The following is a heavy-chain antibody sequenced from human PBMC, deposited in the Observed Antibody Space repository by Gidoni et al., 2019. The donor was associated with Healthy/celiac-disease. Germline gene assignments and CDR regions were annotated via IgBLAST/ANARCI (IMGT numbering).Heavy chain of an antibody. D-gene: IGHD3-22*01. CDR2: ISPGDSDT. J-gene: IGHJ4*02. Sequence: EVQLVQSGAAVKKPGESLKLSCKGSGSSFTTYWIGGVRQRPGKGLAWRGIISPGDSDTRYLPSFQGQVTISADKSISTAYLQWSSLKASDTAMYYCARSLTVDGFVDYWGQGTLVTVSS. CDR3: ARSLTVDGFVDY. CDR1: GSSFTTYW. V-gene: IGHV5-51*01.